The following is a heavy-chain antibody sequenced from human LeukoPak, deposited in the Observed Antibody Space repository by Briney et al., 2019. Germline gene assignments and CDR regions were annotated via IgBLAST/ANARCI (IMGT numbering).Heavy chain of an antibody. J-gene: IGHJ4*02. CDR3: ARYCSGGSCYRYYDSSGYYGGLDY. V-gene: IGHV3-33*01. CDR1: GFTFSSYG. D-gene: IGHD2-15*01. CDR2: IWYDGSNK. Sequence: AGGSLRLSCAASGFTFSSYGMHWVRQAPGKGLEWVAVIWYDGSNKYYADSVKGRFTISRDNSKNTLYLQMNSLRAEDTAVYYCARYCSGGSCYRYYDSSGYYGGLDYWGQGTLVTVSS.